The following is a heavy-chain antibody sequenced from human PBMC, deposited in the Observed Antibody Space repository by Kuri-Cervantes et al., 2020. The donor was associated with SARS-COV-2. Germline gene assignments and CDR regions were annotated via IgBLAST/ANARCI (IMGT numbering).Heavy chain of an antibody. CDR1: GGSFSGYY. CDR3: ASFRGY. CDR2: INHSGST. Sequence: GSLRLSCAVYGGSFSGYYWSWIRQPPGKGLEWIGEINHSGSTNYNPSLKSRVTISVDTSKSQFSLKLSSVTAADTAVYYCASFRGYWGQGTLVTVSS. J-gene: IGHJ4*02. V-gene: IGHV4-34*01.